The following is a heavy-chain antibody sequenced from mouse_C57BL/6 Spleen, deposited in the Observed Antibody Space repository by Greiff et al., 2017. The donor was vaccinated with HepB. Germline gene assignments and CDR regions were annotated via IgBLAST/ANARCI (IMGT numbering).Heavy chain of an antibody. CDR2: ISSGGSYT. V-gene: IGHV5-6*02. CDR3: ARDGYYVPFDY. D-gene: IGHD2-3*01. Sequence: DVMLVESGGDLVKPGGSLKLSCAASGFTFSSYGMSWVRQTPDKRLEWVATISSGGSYTYYPDSVKGRFTISRDNAKNTLYLQMSSLKSEDTAMYYCARDGYYVPFDYWGQGTTLTVSS. J-gene: IGHJ2*01. CDR1: GFTFSSYG.